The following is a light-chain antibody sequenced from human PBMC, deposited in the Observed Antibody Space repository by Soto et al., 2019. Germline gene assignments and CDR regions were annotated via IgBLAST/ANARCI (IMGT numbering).Light chain of an antibody. Sequence: EIVLTQSPGTLSLSPGERATLSCRASQSVSSSYLAWYQQKPGQAPRLLIYGASNKATGIPDRFSGSGSGIDVTLTISKLQPEGFAGYYCQQEGSSLAVGGGTKVEIK. J-gene: IGKJ4*01. CDR3: QQEGSSLA. V-gene: IGKV3-20*01. CDR1: QSVSSSY. CDR2: GAS.